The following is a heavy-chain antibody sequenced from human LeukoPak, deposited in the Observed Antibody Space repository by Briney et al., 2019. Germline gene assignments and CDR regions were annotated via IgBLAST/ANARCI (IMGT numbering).Heavy chain of an antibody. CDR3: ARDGASRGAPDDY. V-gene: IGHV3-30-3*01. CDR2: IPYDGSKK. J-gene: IGHJ4*02. CDR1: GFTFSSYA. Sequence: PGGSLRLSCAASGFTFSSYAMHWVRQAPGKGLDWVAVIPYDGSKKYYADSVQGRFTISRDNSKNTMYLQMNSLRSEDTAVYYCARDGASRGAPDDYWGQGTLVTVSS. D-gene: IGHD2-15*01.